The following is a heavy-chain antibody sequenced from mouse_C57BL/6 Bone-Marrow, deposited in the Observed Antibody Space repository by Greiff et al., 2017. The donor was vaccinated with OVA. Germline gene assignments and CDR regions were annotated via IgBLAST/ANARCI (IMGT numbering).Heavy chain of an antibody. J-gene: IGHJ2*01. CDR3: ARGTNWDCFDY. D-gene: IGHD4-1*01. V-gene: IGHV1-81*01. CDR1: GYTFTSYG. Sequence: VQGVESGAELARPGASVKLSCKASGYTFTSYGISWVKQRTGQGLEWIGEIYPRSGNTYYNEKFKGKATLTADKSSSTAYMELRSLTSEDSAVYFCARGTNWDCFDYWGRGTTLTVSS. CDR2: IYPRSGNT.